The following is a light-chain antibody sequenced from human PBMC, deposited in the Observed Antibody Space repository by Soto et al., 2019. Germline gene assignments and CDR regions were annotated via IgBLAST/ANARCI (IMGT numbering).Light chain of an antibody. Sequence: QSALTQPASVSGSPGQSITISCTGTSNDVGGYNYVSWYQQHPGKAPKLMIFEVSNRPSGVSNRFSGSKSGNTASLTISGLQAEDEAEYYCSSYTMSAKVFGTGTKLTVL. J-gene: IGLJ1*01. V-gene: IGLV2-14*01. CDR1: SNDVGGYNY. CDR3: SSYTMSAKV. CDR2: EVS.